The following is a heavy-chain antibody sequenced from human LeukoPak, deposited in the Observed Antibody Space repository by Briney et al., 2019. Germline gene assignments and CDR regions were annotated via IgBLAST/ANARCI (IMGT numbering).Heavy chain of an antibody. CDR3: ARDPRSIVGATTGDH. CDR1: GFTFSSYS. V-gene: IGHV3-21*04. Sequence: GGSLRLSCAASGFTFSSYSMNWVRQAPGKGLEWVSSISSSSTYIYYADSVKGRFTISRHNSKNTLYLQMNSLRAEDTAVYYCARDPRSIVGATTGDHWGQGTLVTVSS. CDR2: ISSSSTYI. J-gene: IGHJ4*02. D-gene: IGHD1-26*01.